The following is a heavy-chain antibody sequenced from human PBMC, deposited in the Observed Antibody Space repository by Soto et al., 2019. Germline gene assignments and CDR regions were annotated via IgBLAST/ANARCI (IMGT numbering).Heavy chain of an antibody. J-gene: IGHJ5*01. CDR1: GDSISNLDYF. CDR3: ARGRYCLTGRCFPNWFDS. Sequence: SETLSLTCSVSGDSISNLDYFWAWIRQPPGQALEYIGYIYKSATTYYNPSFESRVAISVDTSKSQFSLNETYVTAADTAVYFCARGRYCLTGRCFPNWFDSWGQGALVTVSS. D-gene: IGHD7-27*01. CDR2: IYKSATT. V-gene: IGHV4-30-4*01.